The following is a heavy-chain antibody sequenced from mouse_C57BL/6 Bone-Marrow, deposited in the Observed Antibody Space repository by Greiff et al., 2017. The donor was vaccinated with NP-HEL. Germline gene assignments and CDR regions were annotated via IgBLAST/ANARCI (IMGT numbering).Heavy chain of an antibody. CDR2: FHPYTADT. V-gene: IGHV1-47*01. CDR1: VSSCPPSP. J-gene: IGHJ2*01. Sequence: VQLQQSGAELVKPGASGKMSWKAPVSSCPPSPIDFINPPHVKSLELIGNFHPYTADTKYNEKFKGKATLTVEKSSSTVYLELSRLTSDDSAVYYCARGDFDYWGQGTTLTVSS. CDR3: ARGDFDY.